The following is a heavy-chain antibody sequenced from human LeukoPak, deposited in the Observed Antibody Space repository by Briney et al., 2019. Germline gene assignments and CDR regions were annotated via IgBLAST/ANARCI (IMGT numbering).Heavy chain of an antibody. CDR3: GRFGYVAAVDS. Sequence: PGGSLRLSCTASGFTFSSYWMTWVRQAPGKGLEWVANIEPAGSATYYVDSVKGRFTISRDNAKNLLYLQMNSLRAEDSAVYHGGRFGYVAAVDSWGQGALVTVSS. D-gene: IGHD2-15*01. CDR1: GFTFSSYW. V-gene: IGHV3-7*01. CDR2: IEPAGSAT. J-gene: IGHJ4*02.